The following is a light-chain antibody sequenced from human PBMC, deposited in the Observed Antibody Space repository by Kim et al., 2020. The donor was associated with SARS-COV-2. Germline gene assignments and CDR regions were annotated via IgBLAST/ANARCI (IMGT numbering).Light chain of an antibody. Sequence: SASTGDRVTITCRANQGISSYLAWYQQKPGKAPKLLIYAASTLQSGVPSRFSGSGSETDFTLTISCLQSEDFATYYCQQYYSYPLTFGGGTKLEI. J-gene: IGKJ4*01. CDR2: AAS. CDR1: QGISSY. V-gene: IGKV1-8*01. CDR3: QQYYSYPLT.